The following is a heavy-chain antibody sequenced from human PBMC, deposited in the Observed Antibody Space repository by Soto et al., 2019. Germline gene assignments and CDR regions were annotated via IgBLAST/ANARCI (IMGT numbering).Heavy chain of an antibody. CDR2: ISSNGGST. CDR3: ARGVGASDY. Sequence: EVQLVESGGGLVQPGGSLRLSCAASGFTFSSYAMHWVRQAPGKGLEYVSAISSNGGSTYYANSVKGRFTISRDNSKNTLYLQMGSLRAEDMAVYYCARGVGASDYWGQATLVTVSS. D-gene: IGHD1-26*01. J-gene: IGHJ4*02. CDR1: GFTFSSYA. V-gene: IGHV3-64*01.